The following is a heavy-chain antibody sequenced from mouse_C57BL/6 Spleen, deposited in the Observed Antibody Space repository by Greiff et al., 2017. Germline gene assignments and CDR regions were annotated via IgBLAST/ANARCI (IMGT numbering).Heavy chain of an antibody. CDR2: ISSGSSTI. D-gene: IGHD2-1*01. Sequence: EVKLMESGGGLVKPGGSLKLSCAASGFTFSDYGMHWVRQAPEKGLEWVAYISSGSSTIYYADTVKGRFTISRDNAKNTLFLQMTSLRSEDTAMYYCARENGNYGDYFDDWGQGTTLTVSS. J-gene: IGHJ2*01. V-gene: IGHV5-17*01. CDR1: GFTFSDYG. CDR3: ARENGNYGDYFDD.